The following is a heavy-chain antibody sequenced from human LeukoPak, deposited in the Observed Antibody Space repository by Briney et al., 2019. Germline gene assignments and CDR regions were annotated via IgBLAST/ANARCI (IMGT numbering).Heavy chain of an antibody. CDR1: GFTLSSYS. V-gene: IGHV3-21*01. CDR2: ISSSSSYI. CDR3: ARDLGIAAAGTGFDY. J-gene: IGHJ4*02. Sequence: GGSLRLSCAASGFTLSSYSMNWVRQAPGKGLEWVSSISSSSSYIYYADSVKGRFTISRDNAKNSLYLQMNSLRAEDTAVYYCARDLGIAAAGTGFDYWGQGTLVTVSS. D-gene: IGHD6-13*01.